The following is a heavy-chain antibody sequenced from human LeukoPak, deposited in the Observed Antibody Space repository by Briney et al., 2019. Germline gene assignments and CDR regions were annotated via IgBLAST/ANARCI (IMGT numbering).Heavy chain of an antibody. J-gene: IGHJ6*03. CDR3: AREHYDSSGYYYYYYMDV. Sequence: SETLSLTCAVYGGSFSGYYWSWIRQPAGKGLEWIGRIYTSGSTNYNPSLKSRVTMSVDTSKNQFSLKLSSVTAADTAVYYCAREHYDSSGYYYYYYMDVWGKGTTVTISS. CDR1: GGSFSGYY. V-gene: IGHV4-4*07. CDR2: IYTSGST. D-gene: IGHD3-22*01.